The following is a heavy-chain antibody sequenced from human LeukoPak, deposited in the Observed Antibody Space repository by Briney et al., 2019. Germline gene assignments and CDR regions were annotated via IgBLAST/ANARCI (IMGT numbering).Heavy chain of an antibody. CDR3: ATSTYGDYPTCFDY. D-gene: IGHD4-17*01. Sequence: ASVKVSCKVSGYTLTELSMHWVRQAPGKGLEWMGGFDPEDGETIYAQKFQGRVTMTEDTSTDTAYMELSSLRSEDTAVYYCATSTYGDYPTCFDYWGQGTLVTVSS. CDR2: FDPEDGET. CDR1: GYTLTELS. J-gene: IGHJ4*02. V-gene: IGHV1-24*01.